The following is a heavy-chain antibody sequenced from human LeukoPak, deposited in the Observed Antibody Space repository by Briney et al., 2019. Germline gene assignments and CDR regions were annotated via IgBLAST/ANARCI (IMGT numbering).Heavy chain of an antibody. J-gene: IGHJ6*03. CDR1: GGTFSSYT. V-gene: IGHV1-69*02. D-gene: IGHD3-22*01. Sequence: SVKVSCKASGGTFSSYTISWVRQAPGQGLEWMGRIIPILGIANYAQKVQGRVTITADKSTSTAYMELSSRRSEDTAVYYCETGSSGYYYYYYMDVWGKGTTVTVSS. CDR3: ETGSSGYYYYYYMDV. CDR2: IIPILGIA.